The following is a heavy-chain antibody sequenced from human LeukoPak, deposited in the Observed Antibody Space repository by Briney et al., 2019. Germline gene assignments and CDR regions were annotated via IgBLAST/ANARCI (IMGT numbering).Heavy chain of an antibody. V-gene: IGHV3-48*03. CDR1: GFTFSSYE. Sequence: KSGGSLRLSCAASGFTFSSYEMNWVRQAPGKGLEWVSYISTSDSSRYYADSVKGRFTISTDNAKNSLYLQMNSLRAEDTAVYYCAREHKTGQFFDYWGQGTLVTVSS. D-gene: IGHD1-1*01. CDR3: AREHKTGQFFDY. CDR2: ISTSDSSR. J-gene: IGHJ4*02.